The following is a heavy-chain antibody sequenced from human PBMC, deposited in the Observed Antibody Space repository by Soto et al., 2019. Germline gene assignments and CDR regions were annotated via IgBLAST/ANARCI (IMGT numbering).Heavy chain of an antibody. D-gene: IGHD1-1*01. CDR3: ARSRNLDV. CDR1: GWSFSENH. Sequence: QVQVQQWGAELLKPSETLSLTCAVYGWSFSENHLSWMRQPPGKGLEWIGEIQNTGGTNYSPSLTSRVTISVDRSKNQLSLRRTSVTAAYTAVYYCARSRNLDVWGQGTTVIVSS. J-gene: IGHJ6*02. CDR2: IQNTGGT. V-gene: IGHV4-34*01.